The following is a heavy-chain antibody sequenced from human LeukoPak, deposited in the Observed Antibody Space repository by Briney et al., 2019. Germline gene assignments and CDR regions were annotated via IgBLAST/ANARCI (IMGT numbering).Heavy chain of an antibody. CDR2: ISSSTTHI. Sequence: GGSLRLSCGASGLTFSDQYMSWVRQAPGKGLEGVASISSSTTHIHYAGSVKGRFTISRDNAKNLVYLEMNSRRAEDTAVYYCARVPGEMGATLAYLDYWGQGTLVIVSS. V-gene: IGHV3-69-1*01. J-gene: IGHJ4*02. D-gene: IGHD1-26*01. CDR1: GLTFSDQY. CDR3: ARVPGEMGATLAYLDY.